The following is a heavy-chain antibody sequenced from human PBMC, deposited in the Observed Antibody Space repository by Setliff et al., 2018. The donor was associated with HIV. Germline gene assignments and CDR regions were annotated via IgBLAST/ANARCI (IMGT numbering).Heavy chain of an antibody. Sequence: GASVKVSCKASGYTFTGYYMHWVRQAPGQGLEWMGRINPNSGGTNYAQKFQGRVTMTRDTSISTAYMELSRLRSDDTAVYYCARDSLYLYSSSFPYYYYMDVWGKGTTVTSP. D-gene: IGHD6-6*01. J-gene: IGHJ6*03. CDR2: INPNSGGT. CDR1: GYTFTGYY. V-gene: IGHV1-2*06. CDR3: ARDSLYLYSSSFPYYYYMDV.